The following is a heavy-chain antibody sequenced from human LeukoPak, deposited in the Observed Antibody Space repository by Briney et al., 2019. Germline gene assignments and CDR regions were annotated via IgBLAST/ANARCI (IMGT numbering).Heavy chain of an antibody. CDR3: ARHYCTGDNCYYFDY. Sequence: SETLSLTCTVSGGSISSYYWSWIRQPPGKGLEWIGFVYYSGSTNYNPSLKSRVTLSVNTSKNQSSLKLNSVTTADTAVYYGARHYCTGDNCYYFDYWGQGTLVTVSS. CDR1: GGSISSYY. CDR2: VYYSGST. V-gene: IGHV4-59*01. J-gene: IGHJ4*02. D-gene: IGHD2-15*01.